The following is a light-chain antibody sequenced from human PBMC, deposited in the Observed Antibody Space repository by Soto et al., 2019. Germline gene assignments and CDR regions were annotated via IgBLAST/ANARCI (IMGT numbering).Light chain of an antibody. CDR2: DAS. CDR3: QHRSNWPLT. CDR1: QIVGTA. V-gene: IGKV3-11*01. J-gene: IGKJ3*01. Sequence: EIVLTQSPATLSLSPGERATLSCRASQIVGTALAWYQHKVGQAPRLLIYDASKRATGIPDRFSGSGSRTDXTXXISXXXXXXXGVYYCQHRSNWPLTFGPGTKVEIK.